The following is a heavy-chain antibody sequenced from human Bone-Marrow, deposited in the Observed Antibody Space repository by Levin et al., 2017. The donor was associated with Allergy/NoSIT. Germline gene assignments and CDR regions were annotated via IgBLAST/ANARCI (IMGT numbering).Heavy chain of an antibody. Sequence: SCAASGFTFSSHGMHWVRQAPGKGLEWVAVISSDGSGKHYADSVKGRFTISRDNSRDTLYLQMNSLSDEDTAAYFCAKDYDSSGYYITNLFDPWGQGTLVTVSS. V-gene: IGHV3-30*18. CDR3: AKDYDSSGYYITNLFDP. CDR1: GFTFSSHG. D-gene: IGHD3-22*01. CDR2: ISSDGSGK. J-gene: IGHJ5*02.